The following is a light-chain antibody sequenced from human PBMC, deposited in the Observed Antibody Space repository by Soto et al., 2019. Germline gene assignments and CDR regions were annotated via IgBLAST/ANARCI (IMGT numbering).Light chain of an antibody. CDR1: QTVSSTY. J-gene: IGKJ1*01. Sequence: EIVLTQSPGTLSLSPGERATLSCRASQTVSSTYLVWYQQKPGQAPRLLIYGVSNRAPGLSDRFSGSGSGTDFTLTISRLEPEDFAVYYCHQCGNSWWTFGQGTKVEIK. CDR3: HQCGNSWWT. V-gene: IGKV3-20*01. CDR2: GVS.